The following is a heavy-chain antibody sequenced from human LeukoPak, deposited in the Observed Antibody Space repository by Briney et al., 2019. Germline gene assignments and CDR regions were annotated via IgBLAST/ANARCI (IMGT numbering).Heavy chain of an antibody. CDR1: GFPFSSYG. Sequence: GGSLRLSWVASGFPFSSYGMHWVRQAPGKGLEWVAVIWSVGGAEYYADSVKGRFTISRDNSKNMLFLQMNRLRPEDTAVYYCVKEAYYGWGSSPTFYFDYWGQGTRVTVSS. CDR3: VKEAYYGWGSSPTFYFDY. D-gene: IGHD3-10*01. CDR2: IWSVGGAE. J-gene: IGHJ4*02. V-gene: IGHV3-30*02.